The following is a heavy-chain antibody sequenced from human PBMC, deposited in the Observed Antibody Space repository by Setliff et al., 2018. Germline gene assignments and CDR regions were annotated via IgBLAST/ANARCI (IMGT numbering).Heavy chain of an antibody. J-gene: IGHJ4*01. D-gene: IGHD3-10*01. V-gene: IGHV4-31*03. CDR1: GDSISSGSYY. Sequence: SETLSLTCTVSGDSISSGSYYWNWIRQHPEKGLEWLGYIFHSGSTHYNSSLKSRITISIDTSKNHFSLELNSVTAADSAVYYCARVADGSGSFYLGFDYWGRGTLVTV. CDR2: IFHSGST. CDR3: ARVADGSGSFYLGFDY.